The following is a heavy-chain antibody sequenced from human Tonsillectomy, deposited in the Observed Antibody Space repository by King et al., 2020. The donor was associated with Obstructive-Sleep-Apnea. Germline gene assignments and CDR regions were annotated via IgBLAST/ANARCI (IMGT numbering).Heavy chain of an antibody. CDR1: GGSISRSL. D-gene: IGHD4/OR15-4a*01. CDR2: VYTSGSS. Sequence: VQLQESGPGLVKPSETLSLTCSVSGGSISRSLWSWIRQPAGKGLEWIGRVYTSGSSNYSPSLKSRVTISADTSKNQFSLKLTSVTAADTAVYYCARTTSAGTDYAPDWFDPWGQGTLVIVSS. J-gene: IGHJ5*02. CDR3: ARTTSAGTDYAPDWFDP. V-gene: IGHV4-4*07.